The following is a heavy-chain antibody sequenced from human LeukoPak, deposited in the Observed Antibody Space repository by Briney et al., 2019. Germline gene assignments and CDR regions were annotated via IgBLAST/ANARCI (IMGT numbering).Heavy chain of an antibody. D-gene: IGHD6-6*01. Sequence: GASVKVSCKASGYTFTSYYMHWVRQAPGQGLEWMGLINPSGSSTSYAQRFQGRLSLTRDMSTSTDYMELSSLRSEDTAVYYCARGGDHSSSSLSWFDPWGQGTLVTVSS. J-gene: IGHJ5*02. CDR3: ARGGDHSSSSLSWFDP. CDR1: GYTFTSYY. CDR2: INPSGSST. V-gene: IGHV1-46*01.